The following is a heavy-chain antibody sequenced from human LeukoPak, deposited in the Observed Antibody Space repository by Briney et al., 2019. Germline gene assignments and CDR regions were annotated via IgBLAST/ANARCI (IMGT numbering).Heavy chain of an antibody. CDR3: AREVTNLAALPRLGAFHN. J-gene: IGHJ3*02. CDR2: INPSTAGT. D-gene: IGHD6-6*01. Sequence: GASVKVSCKASGYTFTGYYIHWVRQAPGQGLEWMAWINPSTAGTNYTQKFQGRVTMTRDTFISTVYMELSRLRSDDTAVYYCAREVTNLAALPRLGAFHNWGQGTMVTVSS. CDR1: GYTFTGYY. V-gene: IGHV1-2*02.